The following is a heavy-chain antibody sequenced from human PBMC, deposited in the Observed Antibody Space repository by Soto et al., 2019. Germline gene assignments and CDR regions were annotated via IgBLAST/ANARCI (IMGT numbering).Heavy chain of an antibody. D-gene: IGHD3-22*01. CDR1: GFTFSSYA. CDR3: AKDQTPTMKGLFDY. Sequence: GGSLRFSCAASGFTFSSYAMSWVRQAPGKGLEWVSAISGSGGSTYYADSVKGRFTISRDNSKNTLYLQMNSLRAEDTAVYYCAKDQTPTMKGLFDYWGQGTLVTVSS. J-gene: IGHJ4*02. V-gene: IGHV3-23*01. CDR2: ISGSGGST.